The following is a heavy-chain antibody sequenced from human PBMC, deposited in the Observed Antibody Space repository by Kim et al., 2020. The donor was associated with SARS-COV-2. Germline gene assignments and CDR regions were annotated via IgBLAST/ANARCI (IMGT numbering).Heavy chain of an antibody. J-gene: IGHJ3*02. Sequence: SVKGRFTISRDNSKNTLYLQMNSLRAEDTAVYYCARVEISSAMGAHAFDIWGQGTMVTVSS. V-gene: IGHV3-30*01. CDR3: ARVEISSAMGAHAFDI. D-gene: IGHD2-2*01.